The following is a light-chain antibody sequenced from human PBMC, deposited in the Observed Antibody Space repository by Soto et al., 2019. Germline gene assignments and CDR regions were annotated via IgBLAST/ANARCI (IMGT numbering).Light chain of an antibody. V-gene: IGKV3-20*01. J-gene: IGKJ1*01. CDR2: GAS. CDR3: QQYGTSPRT. CDR1: QSVSNNY. Sequence: EIVLAQSPGTLSLSPGERATLSCRASQSVSNNYLAWYQQKPGQAPRLLIYGASRRDTSNPDTFSGSESGTDSELTISRLPPEDFAVYYGQQYGTSPRTFGQGTKVEIK.